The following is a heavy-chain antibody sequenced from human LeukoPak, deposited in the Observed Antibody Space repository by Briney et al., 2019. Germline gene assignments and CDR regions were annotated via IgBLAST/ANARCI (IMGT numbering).Heavy chain of an antibody. J-gene: IGHJ4*02. D-gene: IGHD2-2*01. Sequence: GRSLRLSCAASGFTFSSYAMHWVRQAPGKGLEWVAVISYDGSNKYYADSVKGRFTISRDNSKNTLYLQMNSLRAEDTAVYYCARDLGHLAPAAGFDYWGQGTLVTVSS. CDR3: ARDLGHLAPAAGFDY. CDR2: ISYDGSNK. CDR1: GFTFSSYA. V-gene: IGHV3-30-3*01.